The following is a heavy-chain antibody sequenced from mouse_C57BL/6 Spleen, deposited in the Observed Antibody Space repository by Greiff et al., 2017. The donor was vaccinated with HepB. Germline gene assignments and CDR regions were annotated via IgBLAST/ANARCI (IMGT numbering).Heavy chain of an antibody. CDR2: IDPSDSYT. V-gene: IGHV1-69*01. CDR1: GYTFTSYW. Sequence: QVQLKQPGAELVMPGASVKLSCKASGYTFTSYWMHWVKQRPGQGLEWIGEIDPSDSYTNYNQKFKGKSTLTVDKSSSTAYMQLSSLTSEDSAVYYCARGNYYGPYYFDYWGQGTTLTVSS. J-gene: IGHJ2*01. D-gene: IGHD1-1*01. CDR3: ARGNYYGPYYFDY.